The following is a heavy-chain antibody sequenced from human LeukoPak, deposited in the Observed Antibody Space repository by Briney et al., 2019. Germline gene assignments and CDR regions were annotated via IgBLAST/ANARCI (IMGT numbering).Heavy chain of an antibody. J-gene: IGHJ4*02. CDR1: GGSISSGDYY. D-gene: IGHD3-10*01. Sequence: SETLSLTCTVSGGSISSGDYYWSWMRQPPGKGLEWIGYIYYSGSTYYNPSLKSRLTISVDTSKNQFSLKLSSVTAADTAVYYCAREVRGVSFFDYWGQGTLVTVSS. V-gene: IGHV4-30-4*01. CDR2: IYYSGST. CDR3: AREVRGVSFFDY.